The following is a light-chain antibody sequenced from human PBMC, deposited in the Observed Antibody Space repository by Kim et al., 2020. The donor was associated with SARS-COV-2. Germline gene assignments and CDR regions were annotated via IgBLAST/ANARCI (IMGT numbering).Light chain of an antibody. CDR1: GGTVAAKV. Sequence: KPIPTPGHGTGGTVAAKVVRWNRRRPGRATATVIHQGGQRPSGVPDRFSGSIDSSSNSASLTISGLRTEDEAYYYCQSYDSSNIVVFGGGTQLTVL. CDR2: QGG. J-gene: IGLJ2*01. V-gene: IGLV6-57*02. CDR3: QSYDSSNIVV.